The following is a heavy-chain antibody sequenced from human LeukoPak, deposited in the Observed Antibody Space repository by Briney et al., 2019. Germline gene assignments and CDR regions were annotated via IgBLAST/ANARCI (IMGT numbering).Heavy chain of an antibody. Sequence: SGPSLVKPTQTLTLTCTFSGFSLSTSGVGVGWIRQAPGKALEWLALIYWDDDMRSSPSLKSRLTITKDSSKNQVVLTMTNMDPVDTATYYCAHRQNWGEAFDIWGQGTMVTVSS. CDR3: AHRQNWGEAFDI. J-gene: IGHJ3*02. V-gene: IGHV2-5*02. CDR1: GFSLSTSGVG. CDR2: IYWDDDM. D-gene: IGHD7-27*01.